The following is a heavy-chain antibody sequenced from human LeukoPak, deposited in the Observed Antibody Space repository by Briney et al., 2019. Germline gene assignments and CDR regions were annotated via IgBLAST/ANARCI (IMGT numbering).Heavy chain of an antibody. J-gene: IGHJ4*02. Sequence: SETLSLTCTVSGDSTSNYYWSWIRQPPGKGLEWIGYIYYSGSTNYNPSLKSRVTISVDTSKNQFSLKLTSVTAADTAVYYCARAPYDSSGYYSPDFEYWGPGTLVTVSS. V-gene: IGHV4-59*01. CDR2: IYYSGST. D-gene: IGHD3-22*01. CDR1: GDSTSNYY. CDR3: ARAPYDSSGYYSPDFEY.